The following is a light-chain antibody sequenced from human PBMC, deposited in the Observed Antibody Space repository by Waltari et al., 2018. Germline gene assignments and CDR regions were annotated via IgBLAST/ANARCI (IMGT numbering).Light chain of an antibody. CDR2: GNS. Sequence: QSGLTQPPSVSGAPGQRVTIPCTGSSPHIGAGYDVHWYQLLPGTAPKLLIYGNSNRPSGVPDRFSGSKSGTSASLAITGLQAEDEAGYYCQSYDSSLSGSVFGGGTKLTVL. CDR3: QSYDSSLSGSV. J-gene: IGLJ2*01. CDR1: SPHIGAGYD. V-gene: IGLV1-40*01.